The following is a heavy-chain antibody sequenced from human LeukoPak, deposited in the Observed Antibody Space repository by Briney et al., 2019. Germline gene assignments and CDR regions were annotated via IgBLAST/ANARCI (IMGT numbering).Heavy chain of an antibody. CDR2: IRYDGSNK. CDR3: AKDPNYYDSSGYYSEFDC. V-gene: IGHV3-30*02. Sequence: GGSLRLSCAASGFTFSSYGMHWVRQAPGKGLEWVAFIRYDGSNKYYADSVKGRFTISRDNSKNTLYLQMNSLRAEDTAVYYCAKDPNYYDSSGYYSEFDCWGQGTLVTVSS. CDR1: GFTFSSYG. J-gene: IGHJ4*02. D-gene: IGHD3-22*01.